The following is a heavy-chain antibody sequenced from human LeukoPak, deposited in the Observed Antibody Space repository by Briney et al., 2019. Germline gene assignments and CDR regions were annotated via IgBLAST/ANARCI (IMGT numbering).Heavy chain of an antibody. CDR3: ARIAANAFTI. Sequence: GESLKISCKASGYIFTSYWLGWVRQMPGKGLEWMGIIYPGDSDARYSPSFQGQVTISVDKSLSTAFLQWSSLKASDTAMYFCARIAANAFTIWGQGTVVTVSS. J-gene: IGHJ3*02. V-gene: IGHV5-51*01. D-gene: IGHD2-21*01. CDR1: GYIFTSYW. CDR2: IYPGDSDA.